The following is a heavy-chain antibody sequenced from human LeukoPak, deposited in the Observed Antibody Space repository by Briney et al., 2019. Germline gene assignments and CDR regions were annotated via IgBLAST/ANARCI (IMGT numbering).Heavy chain of an antibody. D-gene: IGHD2-2*01. J-gene: IGHJ6*03. Sequence: PSETLSLTCTVSGGSISSSSYYWGWIRQPPGKGLEWIGSIYYSGSTNYNPSLKSRVTISVDTSKNQFSLKLSSVTAADTAVYYCARASRKVVPAAVHYYYYYMDVWGKGTTVTVSS. CDR2: IYYSGST. CDR1: GGSISSSSYY. V-gene: IGHV4-39*07. CDR3: ARASRKVVPAAVHYYYYYMDV.